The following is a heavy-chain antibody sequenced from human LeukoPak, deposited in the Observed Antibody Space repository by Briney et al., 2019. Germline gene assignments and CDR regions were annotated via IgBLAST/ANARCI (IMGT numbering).Heavy chain of an antibody. Sequence: GSLRLSCAASGFTFSSYGMHWVRQAPGKGLEWLAFVRYDGTDESYGASVRGRLAISRDDSLNTLYLQMDSLGHDDTAVYYCARNRAFGTFDAFDMWGQGTMVTVSS. CDR2: VRYDGTDE. J-gene: IGHJ3*02. D-gene: IGHD3-10*01. CDR1: GFTFSSYG. CDR3: ARNRAFGTFDAFDM. V-gene: IGHV3-30*02.